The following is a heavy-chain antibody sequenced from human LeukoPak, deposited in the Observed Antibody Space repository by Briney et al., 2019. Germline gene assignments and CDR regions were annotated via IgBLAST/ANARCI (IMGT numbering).Heavy chain of an antibody. V-gene: IGHV3-33*01. D-gene: IGHD3-22*01. CDR2: IWYDGSNK. CDR3: AGDSSGYLIGYSDY. Sequence: GGSLRLSCAASGFTFSSYGMHWVRQAPGKGLEWVAVIWYDGSNKYYADSVKGRFTISRDNSKSTLYLQMNSLRAEDTAVYYCAGDSSGYLIGYSDYWGQGTLVTVSS. J-gene: IGHJ4*02. CDR1: GFTFSSYG.